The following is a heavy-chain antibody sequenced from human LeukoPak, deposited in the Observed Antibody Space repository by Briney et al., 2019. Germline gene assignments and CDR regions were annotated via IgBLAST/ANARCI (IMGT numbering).Heavy chain of an antibody. J-gene: IGHJ5*02. CDR1: GFTFSSYA. V-gene: IGHV3-30*01. Sequence: PGRSVRLSCAASGFTFSSYAMQWVRQAPGKGREGVAVISYDGSNKYYADSVKGRFTISRDNSKNTLYLQMISLRAEDTAVYYCARDAIPLLTTVVTYVNWFDPWGQGTLVTVSS. CDR3: ARDAIPLLTTVVTYVNWFDP. CDR2: ISYDGSNK. D-gene: IGHD4-23*01.